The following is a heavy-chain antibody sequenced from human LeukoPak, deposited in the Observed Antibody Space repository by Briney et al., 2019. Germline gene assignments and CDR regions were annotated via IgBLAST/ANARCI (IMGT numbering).Heavy chain of an antibody. J-gene: IGHJ5*02. CDR3: ARASDPWLQLT. CDR2: IKQDGSEK. Sequence: GGSLRLSCAASGFTFSNYWMIWVRQAPGKGLEWVGNIKQDGSEKRYADSVRGRFTISRDNAQTSLYLQMNSLRAEDTAVYYCARASDPWLQLTWGQGTLVTVSS. V-gene: IGHV3-7*05. CDR1: GFTFSNYW. D-gene: IGHD5-24*01.